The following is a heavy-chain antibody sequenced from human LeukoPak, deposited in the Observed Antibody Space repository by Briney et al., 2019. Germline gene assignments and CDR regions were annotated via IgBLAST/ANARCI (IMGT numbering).Heavy chain of an antibody. V-gene: IGHV4-59*08. J-gene: IGHJ4*02. CDR3: ARQSGGVGTKLDY. D-gene: IGHD3-16*01. CDR2: IYDSGST. Sequence: PSETLSLTCTVSGGSISGSYWSWIRQPPGKGLEWIGYIYDSGSTNYNPSLKSRVTISADTSKNQFSLKLSSVTAADTAVYYCARQSGGVGTKLDYWGQGTLATVPS. CDR1: GGSISGSY.